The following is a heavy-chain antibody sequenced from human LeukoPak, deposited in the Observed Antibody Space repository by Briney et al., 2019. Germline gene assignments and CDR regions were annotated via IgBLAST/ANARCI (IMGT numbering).Heavy chain of an antibody. V-gene: IGHV1-2*02. J-gene: IGHJ4*02. CDR2: INPNSGGT. CDR1: GGTFSSYA. CDR3: ARERDYYDSSGYYGY. D-gene: IGHD3-22*01. Sequence: ASVKVSCKASGGTFSSYAISWVRQAPGQGLEWMGWINPNSGGTNYAQKFQGRVTMTRDTSISTAYMELSRLRSDDTAVYYCARERDYYDSSGYYGYWGQGTLVTVSS.